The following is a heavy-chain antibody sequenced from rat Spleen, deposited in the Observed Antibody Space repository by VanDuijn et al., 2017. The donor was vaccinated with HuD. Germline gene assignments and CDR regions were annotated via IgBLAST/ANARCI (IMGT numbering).Heavy chain of an antibody. CDR1: GFTFSDYY. J-gene: IGHJ1*01. CDR2: ISTGSTNT. Sequence: EVQLVESGGGLVQPGRSLKLSCAASGFTFSDYYMAWVRHAPTKGLEWVASISTGSTNTYYRDSVKGRFTISRDNAKSTLYLQMDSLRSEDTATYYCVRRGEKAWDYWGPGTMVTVSS. V-gene: IGHV5-25*01. D-gene: IGHD1-6*01. CDR3: VRRGEKAWDY.